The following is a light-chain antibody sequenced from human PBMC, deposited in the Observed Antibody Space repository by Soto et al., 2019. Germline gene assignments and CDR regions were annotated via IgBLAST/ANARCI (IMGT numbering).Light chain of an antibody. Sequence: DIQMTQSPSSLSASVGDRVTITCRASQSISSYLNWYQQKPGKGPKLLIHAASSLQSGVPSRFSGSGSGTDFTLTISSLQPEDFATYYCQQSYSTPLTFGGGTKVDI. V-gene: IGKV1-39*01. CDR1: QSISSY. CDR2: AAS. J-gene: IGKJ4*01. CDR3: QQSYSTPLT.